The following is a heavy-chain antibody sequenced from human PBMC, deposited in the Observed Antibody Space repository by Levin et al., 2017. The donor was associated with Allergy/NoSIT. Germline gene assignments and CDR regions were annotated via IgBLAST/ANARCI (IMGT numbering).Heavy chain of an antibody. D-gene: IGHD3-22*01. Sequence: GGSLRLSCAASGFTFSTYWMSWVRQVPGKGLDWVGNINQDGSEKYYVDSVKGRFTISRDNAKNSLYLQMNSLRAEDTAVYYCARAYYYDSGGYQGPWGQGTLVIVTS. J-gene: IGHJ5*02. CDR2: INQDGSEK. V-gene: IGHV3-7*01. CDR3: ARAYYYDSGGYQGP. CDR1: GFTFSTYW.